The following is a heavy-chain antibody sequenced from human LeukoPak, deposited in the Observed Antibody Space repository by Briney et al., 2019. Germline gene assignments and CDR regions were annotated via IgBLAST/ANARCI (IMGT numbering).Heavy chain of an antibody. V-gene: IGHV3-21*01. D-gene: IGHD2/OR15-2a*01. J-gene: IGHJ6*02. CDR3: ARDIIGDYATDV. CDR2: ISSSAYNI. Sequence: GGSLRLSCAVSGFTFSTYSMTWVRQAPGKGLEWVSSISSSAYNIYYADSVKGRFTISRDNAKKSLYLQMNSLRAEDTAVYYCARDIIGDYATDVWGQGTTVTVSS. CDR1: GFTFSTYS.